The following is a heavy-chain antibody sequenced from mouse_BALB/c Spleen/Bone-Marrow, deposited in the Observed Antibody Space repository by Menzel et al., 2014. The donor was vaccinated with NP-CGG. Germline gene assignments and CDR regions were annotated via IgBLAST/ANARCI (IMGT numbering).Heavy chain of an antibody. CDR3: AVXXXXXXXXVY. J-gene: IGHJ3*01. Sequence: VQLQQSGAELVKPGASVKLSCTASGFNIKDTYMHWVKQRPEQGLEWIGRXDPANGNTKYDPKFQGKATITADTSSNTAYLQLSSLTSEDTAVYYRAVXXXXXXXXVYWGQGTLVTXSA. CDR2: XDPANGNT. V-gene: IGHV14-3*02. CDR1: GFNIKDTY.